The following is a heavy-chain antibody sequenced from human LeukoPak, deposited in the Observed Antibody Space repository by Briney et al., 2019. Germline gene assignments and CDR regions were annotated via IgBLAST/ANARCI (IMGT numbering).Heavy chain of an antibody. V-gene: IGHV3-66*01. CDR1: GFTVGSNY. CDR3: ARDRSSSWHDY. D-gene: IGHD6-13*01. Sequence: GGSLRLSCAASGFTVGSNYMKWVRQAPGKGLEWVSVIYSGGAKYYADSVKGRFTISRDSSKNTLYLQMNRLRVEDTAVYYCARDRSSSWHDYWGPGILVTVSS. J-gene: IGHJ4*02. CDR2: IYSGGAK.